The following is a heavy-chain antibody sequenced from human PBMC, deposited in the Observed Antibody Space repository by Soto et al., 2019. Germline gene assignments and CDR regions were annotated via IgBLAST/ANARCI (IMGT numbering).Heavy chain of an antibody. J-gene: IGHJ6*01. D-gene: IGHD3-3*01. CDR2: ISYDGSNK. CDR3: ARDSRGFLGLYYYGMDV. V-gene: IGHV3-30-3*01. CDR1: GFTFSSYA. Sequence: QVQLVESGGGVVQPGRSLRLSCAASGFTFSSYAMHWVRQAPGKGLEWVAVISYDGSNKYYADSVKGRFTISRDNSKNTLYLHMNSLRAEDTAVYYCARDSRGFLGLYYYGMDVWGKGPRSPSPQ.